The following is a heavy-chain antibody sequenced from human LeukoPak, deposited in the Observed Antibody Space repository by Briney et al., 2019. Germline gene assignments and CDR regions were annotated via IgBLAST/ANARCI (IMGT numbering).Heavy chain of an antibody. CDR2: IYHSGST. V-gene: IGHV4-38-2*01. D-gene: IGHD1-26*01. Sequence: SETLSLTCGVSGYSISSCYYWCWIRQPPGKGLEWIGSIYHSGSTYYNPSLKSRVTISVDTSKNQFSLKLRSVTAADTALYYCASWDSGECFHDAFDIWGQGTRVTVSS. J-gene: IGHJ3*02. CDR3: ASWDSGECFHDAFDI. CDR1: GYSISSCYY.